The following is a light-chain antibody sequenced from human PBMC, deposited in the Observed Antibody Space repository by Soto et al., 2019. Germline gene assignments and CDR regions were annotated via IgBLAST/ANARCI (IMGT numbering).Light chain of an antibody. V-gene: IGLV2-14*01. CDR2: GVS. Sequence: QSALTQPASVSGSPGQSITISCTGTSSDVGAYNYVSWYQHHPGKAPKVMIYGVSNRPSGVSNRFSGSKSGNTASLTISGLQAEDEADYYCSSLASSSTPWVFGGGTKQTVL. CDR3: SSLASSSTPWV. CDR1: SSDVGAYNY. J-gene: IGLJ3*02.